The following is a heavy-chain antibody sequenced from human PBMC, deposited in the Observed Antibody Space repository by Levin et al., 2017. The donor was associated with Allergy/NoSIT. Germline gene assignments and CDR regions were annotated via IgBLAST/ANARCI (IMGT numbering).Heavy chain of an antibody. CDR3: ARELTPYSYGAFDY. V-gene: IGHV4-59*01. J-gene: IGHJ4*02. Sequence: SETLSLTCTVSGGSISSYYWSWIRQPPGKGLEWIGYIYYSGSTNYNPSLKSRVTISVDTSKNQFSLKLSSVTAADTAVYYCARELTPYSYGAFDYWGQGTLVTVSS. CDR2: IYYSGST. CDR1: GGSISSYY. D-gene: IGHD5-18*01.